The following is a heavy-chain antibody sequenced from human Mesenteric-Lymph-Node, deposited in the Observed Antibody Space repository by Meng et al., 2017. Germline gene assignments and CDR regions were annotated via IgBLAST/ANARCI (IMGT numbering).Heavy chain of an antibody. CDR1: GFTFSSYS. D-gene: IGHD2-15*01. V-gene: IGHV3-21*01. CDR2: ISSSSSYI. J-gene: IGHJ4*02. Sequence: GESLKISCAASGFTFSSYSMNWVRQAPGKGLEWVSSISSSSSYIYYADSVKGRFTISRDNAKNSLCLQMNSLRAEDTAVYYCARDYSGSPSGRDYFDYWGQGTLVTVSS. CDR3: ARDYSGSPSGRDYFDY.